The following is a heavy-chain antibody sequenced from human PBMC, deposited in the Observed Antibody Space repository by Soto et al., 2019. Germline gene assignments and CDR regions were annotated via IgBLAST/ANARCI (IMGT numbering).Heavy chain of an antibody. J-gene: IGHJ4*02. Sequence: LVESGGDLVYPGGSLRLSCVGSGFSFSDHSMNWVRQAPGKGLQWVSYISSSSDKTYYADSVKGRFTVSRDNAKNALFLQMNRLRDDDTATYFCARLPKGSLVTAWGQGTRVTVSS. D-gene: IGHD2-21*02. V-gene: IGHV3-48*02. CDR1: GFSFSDHS. CDR3: ARLPKGSLVTA. CDR2: ISSSSDKT.